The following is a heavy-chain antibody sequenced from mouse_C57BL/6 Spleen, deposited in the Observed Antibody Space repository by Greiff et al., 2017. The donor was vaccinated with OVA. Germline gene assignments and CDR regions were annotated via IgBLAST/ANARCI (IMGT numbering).Heavy chain of an antibody. D-gene: IGHD1-1*01. CDR3: ARSLYYGSSNYAMDY. CDR1: GYTFTSYW. V-gene: IGHV1-61*01. Sequence: QVQLQQPGAELVRPGSSVKLSCKASGYTFTSYWMDWVKQRPGQGLEWIGNIYPSDSETHYNQKFKDKATLTVDKSSSTAYMQLSSLTSEDSAVYYCARSLYYGSSNYAMDYWGQGTSVTVSS. CDR2: IYPSDSET. J-gene: IGHJ4*01.